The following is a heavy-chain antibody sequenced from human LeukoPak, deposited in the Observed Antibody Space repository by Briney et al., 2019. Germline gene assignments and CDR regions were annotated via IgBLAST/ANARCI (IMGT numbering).Heavy chain of an antibody. D-gene: IGHD2-8*01. CDR2: INHSGSI. CDR3: ARLAVLMVYAPHYFDY. V-gene: IGHV4-34*01. Sequence: SETLSLTCAVYGGSFSGYYWSWIRQPPGKGLEWIGEINHSGSINYNPSLKSRVTISVDTSKNQFSLKLSSVTAADTAVYYCARLAVLMVYAPHYFDYWGQGTLVTVSS. J-gene: IGHJ4*02. CDR1: GGSFSGYY.